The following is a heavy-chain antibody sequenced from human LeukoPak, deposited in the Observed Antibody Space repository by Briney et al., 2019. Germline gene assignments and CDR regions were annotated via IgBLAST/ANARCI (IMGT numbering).Heavy chain of an antibody. V-gene: IGHV4-59*11. D-gene: IGHD3-22*01. J-gene: IGHJ3*02. Sequence: SETLSLTCTVSGGSISSHYWSWIRQPPGKGLEWIGIIYYSGSTNYNPSLKSRVTISVDTSKNQFSLKLSSVTAADTAVYYCARVGYYYDSSGYHDAFDIWGQGTMVTVSS. CDR2: IYYSGST. CDR3: ARVGYYYDSSGYHDAFDI. CDR1: GGSISSHY.